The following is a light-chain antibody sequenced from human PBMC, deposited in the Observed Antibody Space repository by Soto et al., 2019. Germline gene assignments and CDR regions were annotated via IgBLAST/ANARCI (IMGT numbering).Light chain of an antibody. J-gene: IGKJ1*01. V-gene: IGKV3D-20*02. CDR1: QSISSSY. CDR3: QQRSNWPT. Sequence: EIVLTQSPGTLSLSPGERATLSCRASQSISSSYLAWYQQKPGQAPRLLIYGASSGATDIPDRFSGSGSGTDFTLTISSLEPEDFAVYYCQQRSNWPTFGQGTKVDIK. CDR2: GAS.